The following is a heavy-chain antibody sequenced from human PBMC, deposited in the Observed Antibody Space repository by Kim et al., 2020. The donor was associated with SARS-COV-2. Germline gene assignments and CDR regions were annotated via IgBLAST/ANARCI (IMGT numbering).Heavy chain of an antibody. V-gene: IGHV4-59*01. CDR3: ARDRSLRWESDAFDI. CDR2: IYYSGST. J-gene: IGHJ3*02. CDR1: GGSFSSFY. Sequence: SETLSLTCTVSGGSFSSFYWSWIRQPPGKRLEWIGYIYYSGSTNYNPSLKSRVTMSVDTSMNQFSLKLSSVTAADTALYYCARDRSLRWESDAFDIWGQGTMVTVSS. D-gene: IGHD1-26*01.